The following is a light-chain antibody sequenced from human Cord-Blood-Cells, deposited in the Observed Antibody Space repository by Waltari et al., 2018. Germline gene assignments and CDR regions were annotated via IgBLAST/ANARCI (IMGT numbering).Light chain of an antibody. V-gene: IGLV2-23*01. Sequence: QSALTQPASVSGSPGQSITISCPGTSSDVGSSNLVSWYQQHPGKAPKLIIYEGSKRPSVVSNRFSGYKSGNTASLTISGLQADDEADYYCCSYAGSSTYVFGTGTKVTVL. CDR1: SSDVGSSNL. J-gene: IGLJ1*01. CDR2: EGS. CDR3: CSYAGSSTYV.